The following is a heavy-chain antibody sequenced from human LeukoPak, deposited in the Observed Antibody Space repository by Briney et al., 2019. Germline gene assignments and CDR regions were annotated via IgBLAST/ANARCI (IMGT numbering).Heavy chain of an antibody. D-gene: IGHD1-14*01. CDR2: IYSGGST. CDR1: GFTVSSNY. V-gene: IGHV3-66*02. CDR3: ARVRWNHGTFDY. J-gene: IGHJ4*02. Sequence: GGSLRLSCAASGFTVSSNYMSWVRQAPGKGLEWVSVIYSGGSTYYADSVKGRFTISRDNSKNTLYLQMNSLRAEDTAVYYCARVRWNHGTFDYWGQGTLVTVSS.